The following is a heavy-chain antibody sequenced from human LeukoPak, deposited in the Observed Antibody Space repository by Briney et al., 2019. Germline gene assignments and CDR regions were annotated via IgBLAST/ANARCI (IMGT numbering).Heavy chain of an antibody. Sequence: PGRSLRLSCAASGFSFSSYGMHWVRQAPGKGLEWVAFMSYDESIKYYADSVKGRFTISRDNSKNTLYLQMNSLRAEDTAVYYCANRDGYNYPTGQFDYWGQGTLVTVSS. J-gene: IGHJ4*02. CDR1: GFSFSSYG. V-gene: IGHV3-30*18. D-gene: IGHD5-24*01. CDR3: ANRDGYNYPTGQFDY. CDR2: MSYDESIK.